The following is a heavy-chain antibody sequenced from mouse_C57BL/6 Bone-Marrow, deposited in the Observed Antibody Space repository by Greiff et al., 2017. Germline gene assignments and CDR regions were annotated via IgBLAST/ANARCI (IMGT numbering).Heavy chain of an antibody. V-gene: IGHV1-15*01. CDR2: IDPETGGT. CDR3: SITTVVGTGFDY. J-gene: IGHJ2*01. CDR1: GYTFTDYE. D-gene: IGHD1-1*01. Sequence: QVQLKQSGAELVRPGASVTLSCKASGYTFTDYEMHWVKQTPVHGLEWIGAIDPETGGTAYNQKFKGKAILTADKSSSTAYMELRSLTSEDSAVYYCSITTVVGTGFDYWGQGTTLTVSS.